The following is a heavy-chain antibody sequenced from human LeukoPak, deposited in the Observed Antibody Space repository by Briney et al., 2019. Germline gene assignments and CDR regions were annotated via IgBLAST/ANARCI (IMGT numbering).Heavy chain of an antibody. CDR1: GFSFSTYT. V-gene: IGHV3-64*02. Sequence: GGSLRLSCAASGFSFSTYTMRWVRQAPGKGLEYVSGIASNGGTKYYADSVKGRSTISRDNFKNTVYLQMDSLRTEDMAVYYCAREYCTTNSCYIWGLGYWGQGTLVTVSP. J-gene: IGHJ4*02. CDR3: AREYCTTNSCYIWGLGY. D-gene: IGHD2-2*02. CDR2: IASNGGTK.